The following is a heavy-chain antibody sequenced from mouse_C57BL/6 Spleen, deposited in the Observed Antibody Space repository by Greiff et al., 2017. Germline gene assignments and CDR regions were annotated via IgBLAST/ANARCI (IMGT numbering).Heavy chain of an antibody. V-gene: IGHV1-50*01. Sequence: VQLQQSGAELVKPGASVKLSCKASGYTFTSYWMQWVKQRPGQGLEWIGEIDPSDSYTNYNQKFKGKATLTVDTSSSTAYMQLSSLTSEDSAVYYCARSGGNRDFDYWGQGTTLTVSS. D-gene: IGHD2-1*01. CDR3: ARSGGNRDFDY. CDR2: IDPSDSYT. J-gene: IGHJ2*01. CDR1: GYTFTSYW.